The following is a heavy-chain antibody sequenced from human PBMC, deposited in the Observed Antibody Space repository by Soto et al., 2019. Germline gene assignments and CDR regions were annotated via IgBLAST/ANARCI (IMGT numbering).Heavy chain of an antibody. V-gene: IGHV4-59*01. CDR2: IYYSGST. J-gene: IGHJ4*02. Sequence: SETLSLTCTVSGGSISSYYWSWIRQPPGKGLEWIGYIYYSGSTNYNPSLKSRVTISVDTSKNQFSLKLSSVTAADTAVYYCARSGLGYCSGGSCSSYYFDYWGQGTLVTVSS. D-gene: IGHD2-15*01. CDR3: ARSGLGYCSGGSCSSYYFDY. CDR1: GGSISSYY.